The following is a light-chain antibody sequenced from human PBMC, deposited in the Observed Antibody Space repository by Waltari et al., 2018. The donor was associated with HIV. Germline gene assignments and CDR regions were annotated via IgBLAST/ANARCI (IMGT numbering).Light chain of an antibody. CDR1: NTGSNS. Sequence: SYVLTQPPSMSVAPGQTARLTCGGNNTGSNSVHGYQQKPGQAPVVVVFADTDRPSGIPERFSGSDSGNTATLTISRVEAGDEADYYCQVWDSGSGVFGTGTKVTVL. V-gene: IGLV3-21*02. CDR3: QVWDSGSGV. J-gene: IGLJ1*01. CDR2: ADT.